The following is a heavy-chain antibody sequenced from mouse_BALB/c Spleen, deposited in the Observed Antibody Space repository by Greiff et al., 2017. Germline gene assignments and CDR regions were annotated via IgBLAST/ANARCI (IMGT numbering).Heavy chain of an antibody. CDR2: ISSGGST. Sequence: EVKVVESGGGLVKPGGSLKLSCAASGFTFSSYAMSWVRQTPEKRLEWVASISSGGSTYYPDSVKGRFTISRDNARNILYLQMSSLRSEDTAMYYCARAGAAQYYYAMDYWGQGTSVTVSS. CDR1: GFTFSSYA. D-gene: IGHD1-2*01. J-gene: IGHJ4*01. V-gene: IGHV5-6-5*01. CDR3: ARAGAAQYYYAMDY.